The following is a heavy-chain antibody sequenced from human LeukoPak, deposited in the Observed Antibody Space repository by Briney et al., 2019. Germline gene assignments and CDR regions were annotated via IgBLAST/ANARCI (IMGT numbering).Heavy chain of an antibody. V-gene: IGHV4-34*01. Sequence: QASETLSLTCAVYGGSFSGYYWSWIRQPPGKGLEWIGEINHSGSTNYNPSLKSRVTISVDTSKNQFSLKLSSVTAADTAVYYCARGSGSYRNIYFDYWGQGTLVTVSP. CDR2: INHSGST. CDR1: GGSFSGYY. J-gene: IGHJ4*02. D-gene: IGHD1-26*01. CDR3: ARGSGSYRNIYFDY.